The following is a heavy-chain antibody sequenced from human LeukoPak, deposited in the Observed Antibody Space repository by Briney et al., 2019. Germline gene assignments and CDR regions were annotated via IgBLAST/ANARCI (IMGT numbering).Heavy chain of an antibody. D-gene: IGHD6-13*01. CDR3: AKESSDWSWD. J-gene: IGHJ4*02. V-gene: IGHV3-23*01. CDR2: ISRSGGST. Sequence: GGSLRLSCAASGFTFDSYAMSWVRQAPGEGLEWVSGISRSGGSTYYADSVKGRFTISRDNSKNTLYLQMNSLRAEDTAVYFCAKESSDWSWDWGQGALVTVSP. CDR1: GFTFDSYA.